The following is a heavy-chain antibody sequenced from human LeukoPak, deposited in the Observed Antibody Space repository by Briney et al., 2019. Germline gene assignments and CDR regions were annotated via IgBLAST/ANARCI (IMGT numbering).Heavy chain of an antibody. J-gene: IGHJ5*02. CDR1: GDSVSAGVY. Sequence: SETLSLTCTVSGDSVSAGVYWAWIRQPPGKGLEWIGCIYHSGSTYYNPSLQSRVNISVDKSKNQFSLNLSSVTAADTAIYFCARHPPYGDNGLDWLDPWGQGAPVTVSS. V-gene: IGHV4-38-2*02. D-gene: IGHD4-17*01. CDR3: ARHPPYGDNGLDWLDP. CDR2: IYHSGST.